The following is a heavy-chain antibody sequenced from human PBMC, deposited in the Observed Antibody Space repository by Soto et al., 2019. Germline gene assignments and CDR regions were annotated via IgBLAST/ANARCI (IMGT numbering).Heavy chain of an antibody. Sequence: SETLSLTCSVSGDSIRSPDYYWSWIRHAPEKGLELIGYVYYRGSIYYTPSFESRVSISVDTSKNQFSLRLTSVTAADSAMYFCARVTFTPNWFDSWGQGILVTVS. CDR2: VYYRGSI. J-gene: IGHJ5*01. V-gene: IGHV4-30-4*01. D-gene: IGHD3-3*02. CDR3: ARVTFTPNWFDS. CDR1: GDSIRSPDYY.